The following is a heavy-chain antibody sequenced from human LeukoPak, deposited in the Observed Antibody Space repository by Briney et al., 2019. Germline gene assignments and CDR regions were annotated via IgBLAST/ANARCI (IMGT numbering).Heavy chain of an antibody. CDR1: GYTFTGYY. V-gene: IGHV1-2*02. CDR2: INPNSGGT. CDR3: ARVRRAHTAAEIYDY. J-gene: IGHJ4*02. Sequence: GASVKVSCKASGYTFTGYYMHWVRQAPGQGLEWMGWINPNSGGTNYAQKFQGRVTMTRDTSISTAYMELSRLRSDDTAVYYCARVRRAHTAAEIYDYWGQGTLVTVSS. D-gene: IGHD5-18*01.